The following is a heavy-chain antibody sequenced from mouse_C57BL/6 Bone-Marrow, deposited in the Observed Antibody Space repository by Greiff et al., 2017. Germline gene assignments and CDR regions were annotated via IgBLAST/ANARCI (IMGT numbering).Heavy chain of an antibody. CDR1: GFSFNTYA. J-gene: IGHJ4*01. Sequence: EVKLVESGGGLVQPKGSLKLSCAASGFSFNTYAMNWVRQAPGKGLEWVARIRSKSNNYATYYADSVKDRFTISRDDSESMLYLQMNNLKTEDTAMYYCVRSYPYAMDYWGQGTSVTVSS. CDR2: IRSKSNNYAT. CDR3: VRSYPYAMDY. D-gene: IGHD2-10*01. V-gene: IGHV10-1*01.